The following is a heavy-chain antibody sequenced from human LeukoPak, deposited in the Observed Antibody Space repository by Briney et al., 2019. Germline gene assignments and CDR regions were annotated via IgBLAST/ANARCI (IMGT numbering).Heavy chain of an antibody. J-gene: IGHJ4*02. V-gene: IGHV5-51*01. Sequence: GESLKISCKGSGYSFTSYWIGWVRQMPGKGLEWMGIIYPGDSDTRYSPSFQGQVTISADKSISTAYPQWSSLKASDTAMYYCARMRTSFSSSSYYFDYWGQGTLVTVSS. CDR1: GYSFTSYW. CDR2: IYPGDSDT. CDR3: ARMRTSFSSSSYYFDY. D-gene: IGHD6-6*01.